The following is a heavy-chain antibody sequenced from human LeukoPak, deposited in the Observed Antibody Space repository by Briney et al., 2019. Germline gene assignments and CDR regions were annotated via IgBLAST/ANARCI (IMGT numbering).Heavy chain of an antibody. CDR3: ARRNKGFLEWLWPFDI. CDR2: MYYSGST. Sequence: SETLSLTCTVSGGSISSSNYYWGWIRQPPGKGLDWIGPMYYSGSTYYNPSLKSRVTISVDTSKNQFSLKLSSMTVADTAVYYCARRNKGFLEWLWPFDIWGQGTMVTVSS. D-gene: IGHD3-3*01. V-gene: IGHV4-39*01. CDR1: GGSISSSNYY. J-gene: IGHJ3*02.